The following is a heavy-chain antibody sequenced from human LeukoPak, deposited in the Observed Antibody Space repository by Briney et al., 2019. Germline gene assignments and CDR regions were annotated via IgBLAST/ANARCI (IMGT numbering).Heavy chain of an antibody. J-gene: IGHJ3*01. CDR1: GFTFGNSR. CDR2: INADGSTT. CDR3: IVVVEPPDSDGFDV. Sequence: GGSLRLSSAASGFTFGNSRVHWVRQAPGKGRVWVSLINADGSTTSYADSVKGRFTISRDNARNTLSLEMNSLTIEDTAVYYCIVVVEPPDSDGFDVWGQGTMITVSS. V-gene: IGHV3-74*01. D-gene: IGHD1-14*01.